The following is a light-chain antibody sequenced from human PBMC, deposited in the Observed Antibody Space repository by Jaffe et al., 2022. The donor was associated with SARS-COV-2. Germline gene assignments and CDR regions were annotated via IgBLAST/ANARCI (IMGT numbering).Light chain of an antibody. CDR2: NTD. J-gene: IGLJ2*01. CDR3: ALYYGGVH. CDR1: TGAVTSGYY. V-gene: IGLV7-43*01. Sequence: QTVVTQEPSLTVSPGGTVTLTCASSTGAVTSGYYPNWFQQKPGQAPRPLIYNTDNKHSWTPARFSGSLLGGKAALTLSGVQPEDEADYYCALYYGGVHFGGGTKLTVL.